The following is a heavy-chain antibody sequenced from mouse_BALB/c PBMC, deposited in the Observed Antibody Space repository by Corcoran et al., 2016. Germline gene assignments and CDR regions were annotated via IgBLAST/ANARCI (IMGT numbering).Heavy chain of an antibody. CDR2: IYPGSGNT. CDR3: AANWFYAMDY. CDR1: GYTFTDYY. Sequence: QIQLQQSGPELVKPGASVKISCKASGYTFTDYYINWVKQKPGQGLEWIGWIYPGSGNTKYNEKFKGKATLTVDTSSSTAYMQLSSLTSEDTAVYCCAANWFYAMDYWGQGTSVTVSS. J-gene: IGHJ4*01. V-gene: IGHV1-84*02. D-gene: IGHD4-1*01.